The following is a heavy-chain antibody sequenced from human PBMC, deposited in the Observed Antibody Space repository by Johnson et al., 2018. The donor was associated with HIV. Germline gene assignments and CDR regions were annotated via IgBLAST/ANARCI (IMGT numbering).Heavy chain of an antibody. CDR1: GFTFSDYY. Sequence: QVQLVESGGGLVKPGGSLRLSCAASGFTFSDYYMSWIRQAPGKGLEWVSYISSSGSTIYYADSVKGRFTISRDNSKNTLYLQMNSLRAEDTAVYYCAKALGVAAPDAFDIWGQGTMVTVSS. CDR2: ISSSGSTI. V-gene: IGHV3-11*01. D-gene: IGHD6-25*01. CDR3: AKALGVAAPDAFDI. J-gene: IGHJ3*02.